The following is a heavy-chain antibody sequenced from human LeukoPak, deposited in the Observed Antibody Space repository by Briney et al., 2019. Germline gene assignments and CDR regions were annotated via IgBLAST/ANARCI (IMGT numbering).Heavy chain of an antibody. CDR1: GGSFSGYY. CDR2: INHSGST. CDR3: ARVGSLPRVYCSSTSCYVKYFDY. J-gene: IGHJ4*02. V-gene: IGHV4-34*01. Sequence: SETLSLTCAVYGGSFSGYYWSWIRQPPGKGLEWIGEINHSGSTNYNPSLKSRVTISVDTSKNQFSLKLSSVTAADTAVYYCARVGSLPRVYCSSTSCYVKYFDYWGQGTLVTVSS. D-gene: IGHD2-2*01.